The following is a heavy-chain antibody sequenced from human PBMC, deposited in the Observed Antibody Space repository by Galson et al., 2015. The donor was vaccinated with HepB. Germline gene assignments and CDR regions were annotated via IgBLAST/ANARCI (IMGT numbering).Heavy chain of an antibody. CDR1: GYKFTSYY. Sequence: CKASGYKFTSYYMHWVRQAPGQGLEWMGIINPSGGSTDYAQKFRGRLTKTRDTSTSTVFMELSSLRSEDTAVYHCARGVLLWDGPDYWGQGTLVTVSS. D-gene: IGHD3-10*01. V-gene: IGHV1-46*01. J-gene: IGHJ4*02. CDR3: ARGVLLWDGPDY. CDR2: INPSGGST.